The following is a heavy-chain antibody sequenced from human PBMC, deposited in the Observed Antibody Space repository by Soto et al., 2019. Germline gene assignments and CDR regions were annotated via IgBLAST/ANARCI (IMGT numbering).Heavy chain of an antibody. Sequence: ASVKVSCKASGYTFTNYAMHWVRQAPGQGLEWMGWISAYNGNTNYAQKLQGRVTMTTDTSTSTAYMELRSLRSDDTAVYYCARDSGYGLLFDYWGQGTLVTVS. CDR2: ISAYNGNT. J-gene: IGHJ4*02. V-gene: IGHV1-18*01. D-gene: IGHD5-12*01. CDR1: GYTFTNYA. CDR3: ARDSGYGLLFDY.